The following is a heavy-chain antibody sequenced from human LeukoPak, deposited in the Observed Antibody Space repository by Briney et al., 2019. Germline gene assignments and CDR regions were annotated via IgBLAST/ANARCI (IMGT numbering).Heavy chain of an antibody. CDR1: LFTSSSST. CDR2: IWGIVGST. V-gene: IGHV3-23*01. Sequence: GAPRLSSAPPLFTSSSSTVSAGPAAPRKGGWCVSRIWGIVGSTYYADSVTGQLTISRDHSKTTLYLQMSSLSAEYTGVYYCWKVGRYWRELWGQGTVVTVSS. J-gene: IGHJ5*02. CDR3: WKVGRYWREL.